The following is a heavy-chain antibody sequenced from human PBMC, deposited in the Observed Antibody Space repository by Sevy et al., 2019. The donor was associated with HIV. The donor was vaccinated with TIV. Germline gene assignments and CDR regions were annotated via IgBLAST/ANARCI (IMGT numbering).Heavy chain of an antibody. V-gene: IGHV3-7*04. CDR1: GFTFSTYW. CDR3: ARAVDGHYDYVWGSYRILDY. Sequence: GGSLGLSCAASGFTFSTYWMSWVRQAPGKGLEWVANLKQDGSEEYYVDSVKGRFTISRDNAKNSLYMQMNSLSAEDTAVYYCARAVDGHYDYVWGSYRILDYWGQGTLVTVSS. D-gene: IGHD3-16*02. J-gene: IGHJ4*02. CDR2: LKQDGSEE.